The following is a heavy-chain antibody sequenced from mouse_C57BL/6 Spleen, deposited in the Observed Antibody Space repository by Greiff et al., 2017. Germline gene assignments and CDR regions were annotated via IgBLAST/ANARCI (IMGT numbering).Heavy chain of an antibody. D-gene: IGHD2-5*01. CDR3: ASYYSIYYYAMDY. CDR1: GYSITSGYY. V-gene: IGHV3-6*01. Sequence: EVQLQQSGPGLVKPSQSLSLTCSVTGYSITSGYYWNWIRQFPGNKLEWMGYISYDGSNNYNPSLKNRISITRDTSKNQFFLKLNSVTTEDTATYYCASYYSIYYYAMDYWGQGTSVTVSS. CDR2: ISYDGSN. J-gene: IGHJ4*01.